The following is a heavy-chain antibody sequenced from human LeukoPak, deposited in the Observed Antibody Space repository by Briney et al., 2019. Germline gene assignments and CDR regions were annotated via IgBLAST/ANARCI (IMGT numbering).Heavy chain of an antibody. D-gene: IGHD1-26*01. V-gene: IGHV3-53*01. CDR1: GFSVSSNY. CDR3: ARDWRVGAEPFDP. J-gene: IGHJ5*02. CDR2: IYDDGTI. Sequence: PGGSLRLSCAASGFSVSSNYMSWVRQAPGKGLERVSVIYDDGTIYYADSVKGRFTVSRDNSKNTMYLQMNSLRAEDTAVYYCARDWRVGAEPFDPWGQGTLVTVSS.